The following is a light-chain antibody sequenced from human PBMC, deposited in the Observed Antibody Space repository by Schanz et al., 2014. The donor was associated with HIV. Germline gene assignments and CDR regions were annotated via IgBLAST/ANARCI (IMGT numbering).Light chain of an antibody. CDR2: GAS. Sequence: EIVLTQSPATLSLSPGERATLSCRASQSVANNVAWYQQKPGRAPRLLIYGASTRATDIPTRFSGSGSGTEFTLTISSLQSEDFAVYFCQQYGTSLTFGGGTKVEIK. CDR3: QQYGTSLT. CDR1: QSVANN. J-gene: IGKJ4*01. V-gene: IGKV3-15*01.